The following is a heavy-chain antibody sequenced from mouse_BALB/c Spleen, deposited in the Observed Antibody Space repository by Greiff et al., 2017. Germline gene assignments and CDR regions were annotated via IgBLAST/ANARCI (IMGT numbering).Heavy chain of an antibody. J-gene: IGHJ4*01. D-gene: IGHD1-1*01. V-gene: IGHV1S130*01. CDR1: GYTFTSSW. CDR3: ARWEPVVAPMDY. Sequence: VQLQQPGSVLVRPGASVKLSCKASGYTFTSSWMHWAKQRPGQGLEWIGEIHPNSGNTNYNEKFKGKATLTVDKSSSTAYMELRSLTSEDSAVYYCARWEPVVAPMDYWGQGTSVTVSS. CDR2: IHPNSGNT.